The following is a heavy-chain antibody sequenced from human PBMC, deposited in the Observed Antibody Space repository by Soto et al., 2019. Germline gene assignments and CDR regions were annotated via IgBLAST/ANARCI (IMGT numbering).Heavy chain of an antibody. Sequence: ASVKVSCKASGYIFTGYHIHWVRQAPGRGLEWMGWINPNSGDTEYAQNFQGRVTMTRDTSFNLVYMEMSGLMSDDTAVFYCARDARGTRGFDEMDIWGQGTTVTVSS. CDR2: INPNSGDT. J-gene: IGHJ6*02. CDR1: GYIFTGYH. D-gene: IGHD3-9*01. V-gene: IGHV1-2*02. CDR3: ARDARGTRGFDEMDI.